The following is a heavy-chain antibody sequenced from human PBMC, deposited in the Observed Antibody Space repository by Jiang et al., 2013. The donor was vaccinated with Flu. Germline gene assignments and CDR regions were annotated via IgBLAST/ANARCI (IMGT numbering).Heavy chain of an antibody. V-gene: IGHV1-18*01. CDR3: ARSLYSGSPVGATTARWGY. CDR2: ISAYNGNT. D-gene: IGHD1-26*01. Sequence: GAEVRSLGPSVKVSCKASGYTFTSYGISWVRQAPGQGLEWMGWISAYNGNTNYAQKLQGRVTMTTDTSTSTAYMELSSLRSEDTAVYYCARSLYSGSPVGATTARWGYWGQGTLVTVSS. J-gene: IGHJ4*02. CDR1: GYTFTSYG.